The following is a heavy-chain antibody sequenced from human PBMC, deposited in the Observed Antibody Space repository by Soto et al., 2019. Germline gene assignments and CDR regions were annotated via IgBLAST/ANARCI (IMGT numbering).Heavy chain of an antibody. CDR3: AKDRGYSGYHLFLHACDI. CDR1: GFTFDDYA. CDR2: ISWNSGSI. V-gene: IGHV3-9*01. J-gene: IGHJ3*02. Sequence: EVQLVESGGGLVQPGRSLRLSCAASGFTFDDYAMHWVRQAPGKGLEWVSGISWNSGSIGSADSVKGRFTISRDNAKNALYLQMNSLRAEDTALYYCAKDRGYSGYHLFLHACDIWGQGTMVTVSS. D-gene: IGHD5-12*01.